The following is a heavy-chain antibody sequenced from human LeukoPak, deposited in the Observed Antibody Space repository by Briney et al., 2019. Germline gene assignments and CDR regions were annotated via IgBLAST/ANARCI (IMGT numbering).Heavy chain of an antibody. V-gene: IGHV4-59*02. CDR2: IYYSGGT. D-gene: IGHD6-19*01. CDR3: ARDVSGWYYYFDP. J-gene: IGHJ5*02. CDR1: GRSVTSYY. Sequence: SETLSLTCTVSGRSVTSYYWSWIRQSPGKGLEWIGYIYYSGGTNYNPSLKSRVTISTDASKNQFSLKLSSVTAADTAVYYCARDVSGWYYYFDPWGQGTLVTVSS.